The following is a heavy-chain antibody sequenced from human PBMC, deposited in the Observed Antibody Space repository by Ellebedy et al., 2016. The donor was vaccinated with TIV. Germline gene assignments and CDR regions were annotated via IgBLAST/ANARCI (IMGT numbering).Heavy chain of an antibody. D-gene: IGHD1-26*01. Sequence: GGSLRLSCAASGFTFSDYGMHWVRQAPGKGLEWVAVISYDGSNKYYADSVKGRFTTSRDNSKNTVYLQMNSLRAEDTAVYYCARDIVTPKDSYFDYWGQGTLVTVSS. CDR3: ARDIVTPKDSYFDY. CDR2: ISYDGSNK. J-gene: IGHJ4*02. V-gene: IGHV3-30*03. CDR1: GFTFSDYG.